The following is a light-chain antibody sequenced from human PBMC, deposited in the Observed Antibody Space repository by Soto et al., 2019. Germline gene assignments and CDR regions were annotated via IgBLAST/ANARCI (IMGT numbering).Light chain of an antibody. CDR1: QTIRTY. CDR3: QQSYSSPWT. CDR2: AAS. V-gene: IGKV1-39*01. J-gene: IGKJ1*01. Sequence: IQMTQSPSSLSASVRDSVTIPCRASQTIRTYLTWYQQKPGRAPKILIYAASSLQSGVPSRFSGGGSGTDFTLTITSLQPEDFATYYCQQSYSSPWTFGQGTKVEIK.